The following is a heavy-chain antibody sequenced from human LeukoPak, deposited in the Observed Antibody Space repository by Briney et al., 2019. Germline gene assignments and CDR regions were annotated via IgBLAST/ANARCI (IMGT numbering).Heavy chain of an antibody. J-gene: IGHJ3*02. CDR1: GFTFSSYC. CDR2: INSDGSST. Sequence: GGSLRLSCAASGFTFSSYCMHWVRQAPGKGLVWVSCINSDGSSTSYADSVKGRFTISRDNAKNTLYLQMNSLRAEDTAVYYCARDSPDYYDSSGDDAFDIWGQGTMVTVSS. V-gene: IGHV3-74*01. CDR3: ARDSPDYYDSSGDDAFDI. D-gene: IGHD3-22*01.